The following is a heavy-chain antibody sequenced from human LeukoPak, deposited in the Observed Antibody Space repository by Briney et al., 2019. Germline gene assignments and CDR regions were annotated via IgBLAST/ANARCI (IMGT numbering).Heavy chain of an antibody. CDR3: ARVRTTFGVFADY. Sequence: PSETLSLTCAVYGGSFSGYYWSWIRQPPGKGLEWIGEINHSGSTNYNPSLKSRVTISVDTSKKQFSLKLNSLTAADTAVYYCARVRTTFGVFADYWGQGALVTVSS. D-gene: IGHD3-3*01. CDR1: GGSFSGYY. J-gene: IGHJ4*02. V-gene: IGHV4-34*01. CDR2: INHSGST.